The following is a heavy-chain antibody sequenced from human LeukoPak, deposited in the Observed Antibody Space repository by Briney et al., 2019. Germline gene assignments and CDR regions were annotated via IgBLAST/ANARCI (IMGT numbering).Heavy chain of an antibody. CDR2: IYHSGST. J-gene: IGHJ5*02. CDR1: GYSISSGYY. CDR3: ARSDGSGSYYKSWFDP. Sequence: SETLSLTCTVSGYSISSGYYWGWIRQPPGKGLEWIGSIYHSGSTYYNPSLKSRVTISVDTSKNQFSLKLSSVTAADTAVYYCARSDGSGSYYKSWFDPWGQGTLVTVSS. V-gene: IGHV4-38-2*02. D-gene: IGHD3-10*01.